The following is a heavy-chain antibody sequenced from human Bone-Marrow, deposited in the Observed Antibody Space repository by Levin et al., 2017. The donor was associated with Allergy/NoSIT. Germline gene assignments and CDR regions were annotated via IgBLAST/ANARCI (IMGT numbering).Heavy chain of an antibody. V-gene: IGHV4-4*02. D-gene: IGHD4-17*01. CDR1: GGSISSSTW. CDR2: IYHGGRT. Sequence: SETLFLTCTVSGGSISSSTWWSWVRQSPGKGLEWIGEIYHGGRTNYNPSLKSRVSMSVDKSKSQFSLKLSSVTAADTAVYYCARDPLDYGTNSGNYWGQGTLVTVSS. CDR3: ARDPLDYGTNSGNY. J-gene: IGHJ4*02.